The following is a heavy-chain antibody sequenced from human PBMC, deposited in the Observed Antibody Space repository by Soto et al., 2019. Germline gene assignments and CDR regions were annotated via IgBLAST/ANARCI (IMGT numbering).Heavy chain of an antibody. CDR2: ISHGGDTT. CDR1: GFTFSNYG. CDR3: AMIRYSSSTYIDN. Sequence: PGGSLRLSCAASGFTFSNYGMTWVRQAPGKGLEWVAAISHGGDTTYYADSVKGRFTISGDNPKNTLFLQMNRLRDEDTAVYYCAMIRYSSSTYIDNWGQGALVTVSS. D-gene: IGHD6-13*01. V-gene: IGHV3-23*01. J-gene: IGHJ4*02.